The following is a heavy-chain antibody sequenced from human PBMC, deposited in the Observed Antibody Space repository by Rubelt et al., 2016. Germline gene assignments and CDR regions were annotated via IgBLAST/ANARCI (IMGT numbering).Heavy chain of an antibody. CDR3: VRANYFDY. Sequence: QLQLQESGPGLVKPSETLSLTCTVSGGSISRSTYYWGWIRQPPGKGLEWIGSVYYSGSTNYSPSLKSRVTISGDTSKNRFSLKLTSVTAADTAVYYCVRANYFDYWGRGTLVTVSS. J-gene: IGHJ4*02. CDR2: VYYSGST. V-gene: IGHV4-39*07. CDR1: GGSISRSTYY.